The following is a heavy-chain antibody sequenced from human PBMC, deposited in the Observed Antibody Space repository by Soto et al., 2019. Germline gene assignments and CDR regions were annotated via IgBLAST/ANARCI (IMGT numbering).Heavy chain of an antibody. CDR3: ARATIVVVAHLTH. V-gene: IGHV1-46*01. CDR2: INPSGAST. Sequence: QVQLVQSGAEVKKPGASVKVSCKASGYTFTNYYMHWVRQAPGQGLEWMGIINPSGASTSYAQKFQGRVTMTQDTSKSKVYMELSSLRSEDTAVYYCARATIVVVAHLTHWGQGTLVTVSS. J-gene: IGHJ4*02. CDR1: GYTFTNYY. D-gene: IGHD2-15*01.